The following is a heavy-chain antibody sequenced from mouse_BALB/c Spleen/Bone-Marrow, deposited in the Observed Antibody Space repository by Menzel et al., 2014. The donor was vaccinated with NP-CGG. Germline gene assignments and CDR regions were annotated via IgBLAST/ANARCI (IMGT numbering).Heavy chain of an antibody. CDR2: INPDSSTI. D-gene: IGHD2-4*01. CDR1: GFDFSRYW. Sequence: VQLKQSGGGLAQPGGPLKLSCAASGFDFSRYWMSWVRRAPGKGLEWIGEINPDSSTINYTPSLKDKFIISRDNAKNTLYLQMSKVRSEDTALYYCARLGDYGWFAYWGQGTLVTVSA. J-gene: IGHJ3*01. CDR3: ARLGDYGWFAY. V-gene: IGHV4-1*02.